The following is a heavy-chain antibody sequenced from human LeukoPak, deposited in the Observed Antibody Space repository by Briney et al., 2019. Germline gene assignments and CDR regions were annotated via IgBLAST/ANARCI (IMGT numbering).Heavy chain of an antibody. CDR2: IYTSGST. V-gene: IGHV4-4*07. J-gene: IGHJ5*02. CDR3: ARDGYSSGWYRRNWFDP. Sequence: PSETLSLTCAVSGGSISSYYWSWIRQPAGKGLEWIGRIYTSGSTNYNPSLKSRVTMSVDTSKNQFSLKLSSVTAADTAVYYCARDGYSSGWYRRNWFDPWGQGTLVTVSS. D-gene: IGHD6-19*01. CDR1: GGSISSYY.